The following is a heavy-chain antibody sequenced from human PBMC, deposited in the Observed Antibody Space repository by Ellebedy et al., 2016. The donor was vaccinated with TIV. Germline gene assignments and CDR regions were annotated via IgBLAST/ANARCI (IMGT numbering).Heavy chain of an antibody. D-gene: IGHD6-19*01. CDR3: ARGGRDQWLIDY. J-gene: IGHJ4*02. CDR2: INRDGSSA. Sequence: GESLKISCAASGFTFSTYWMHWVRQVPGKGLVWLSRINRDGSSANYADSVKGRFSISRDNSKNTLYVQMNSLRAEDTAVYYCARGGRDQWLIDYWGQGTLVTVSS. CDR1: GFTFSTYW. V-gene: IGHV3-74*01.